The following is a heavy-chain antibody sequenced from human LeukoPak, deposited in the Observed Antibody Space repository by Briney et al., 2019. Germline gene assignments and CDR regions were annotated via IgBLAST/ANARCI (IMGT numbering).Heavy chain of an antibody. J-gene: IGHJ5*02. D-gene: IGHD3-16*01. Sequence: GRSLRLSCAASGFTFSSYGMRWVRQAPGKGLEWVAVISYDGSNKYYADSVKGRFTISRDNSKNTLYLQMNSLRAEDTAVYYCASPGMIEGLDPWGQGTLVTVSS. V-gene: IGHV3-30*03. CDR3: ASPGMIEGLDP. CDR2: ISYDGSNK. CDR1: GFTFSSYG.